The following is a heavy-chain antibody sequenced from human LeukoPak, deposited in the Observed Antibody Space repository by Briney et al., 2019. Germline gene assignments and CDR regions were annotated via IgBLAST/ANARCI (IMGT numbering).Heavy chain of an antibody. CDR3: AGRPVYYYDSSGYPVDY. J-gene: IGHJ4*02. D-gene: IGHD3-22*01. CDR2: ISGSGGST. CDR1: GFTFSSYA. V-gene: IGHV3-23*01. Sequence: GGSLRPSCAASGFTFSSYAMSWVRQAPGKGLEWVSAISGSGGSTYYADSVKGRFTISRDNSKNTLYLQMNSLRAEDTAVYYCAGRPVYYYDSSGYPVDYWGQGTLVTVSS.